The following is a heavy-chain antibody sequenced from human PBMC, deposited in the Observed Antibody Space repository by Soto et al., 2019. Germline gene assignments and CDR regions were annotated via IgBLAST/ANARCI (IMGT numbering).Heavy chain of an antibody. J-gene: IGHJ4*02. CDR1: GYTFTSYG. CDR3: ARDWRDYVWGSYRPFDY. CDR2: ISAYNGNT. V-gene: IGHV1-18*04. Sequence: GASVKVSCKASGYTFTSYGISWVRQAPGQGLEWMGWISAYNGNTNYAQKLQGRGTMTTDTSTSTAYMELRSLRSDDTAVYYCARDWRDYVWGSYRPFDYWGQGSLVTVS. D-gene: IGHD3-16*02.